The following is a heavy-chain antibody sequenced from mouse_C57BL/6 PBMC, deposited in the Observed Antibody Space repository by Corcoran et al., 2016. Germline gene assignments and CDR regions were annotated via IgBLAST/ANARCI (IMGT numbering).Heavy chain of an antibody. V-gene: IGHV9-3*01. CDR2: INTYSGVP. J-gene: IGHJ4*01. D-gene: IGHD2-10*02. Sequence: QIQLVQSGPELKKPGETVKISCKASGYTFTTYGMSWVKQAPGKGLKWMGWINTYSGVPTYADDFKGRFAFSLETSASTAYLQINNLKNEDTATYFCARLYDFYAMDYWGQGTSVTVSS. CDR3: ARLYDFYAMDY. CDR1: GYTFTTYG.